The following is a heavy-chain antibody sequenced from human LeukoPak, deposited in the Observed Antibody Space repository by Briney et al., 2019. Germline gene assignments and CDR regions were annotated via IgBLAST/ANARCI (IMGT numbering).Heavy chain of an antibody. Sequence: PGGSLRLSCAASGFTFSNYAMAWVRQAPGKGLEWVSVIGGGGESTYYADSVKGRFTISRDNSKNTLYLQMNSLRAEDTAVYYCAKDHITMIVASWGQGTLVTVSS. CDR3: AKDHITMIVAS. CDR1: GFTFSNYA. CDR2: IGGGGEST. D-gene: IGHD3-22*01. J-gene: IGHJ4*02. V-gene: IGHV3-23*01.